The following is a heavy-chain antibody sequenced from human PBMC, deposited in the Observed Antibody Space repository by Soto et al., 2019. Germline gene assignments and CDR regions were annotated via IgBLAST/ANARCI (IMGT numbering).Heavy chain of an antibody. J-gene: IGHJ4*02. V-gene: IGHV3-30*18. CDR2: ISYDGSDK. CDR3: AKGRGRHGCNCVDY. Sequence: PGGSLRLSCAASGFTFSSYGMHWVRQAPGKGLEWAAVISYDGSDKYYGDSVKGRFTISRDNSKNTLYLQMNSLRPEDTAVYYCAKGRGRHGCNCVDYWGQGTLVTVSS. D-gene: IGHD6-19*01. CDR1: GFTFSSYG.